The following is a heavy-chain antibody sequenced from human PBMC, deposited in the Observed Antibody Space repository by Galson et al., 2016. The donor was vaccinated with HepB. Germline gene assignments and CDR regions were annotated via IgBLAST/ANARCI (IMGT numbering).Heavy chain of an antibody. CDR2: ISGSGYII. CDR1: GFTFNSHK. D-gene: IGHD5-12*01. V-gene: IGHV3-48*02. Sequence: SLRLSCAASGFTFNSHKMQWVRQAPGKGLEWLSDISGSGYIIQYADSVKGRFTTSRDNAKNYLFLQMDSLKDEETAVYYCAREGAYSGNDFGGGFDFWGQGTLVTVSS. J-gene: IGHJ4*02. CDR3: AREGAYSGNDFGGGFDF.